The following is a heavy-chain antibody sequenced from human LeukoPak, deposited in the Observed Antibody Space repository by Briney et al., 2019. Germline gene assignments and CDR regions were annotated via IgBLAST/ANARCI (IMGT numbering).Heavy chain of an antibody. D-gene: IGHD6-6*01. CDR1: GFTFSSYA. V-gene: IGHV3-23*01. CDR2: ISGSGDST. J-gene: IGHJ4*02. Sequence: GGSLRLSCAASGFTFSSYAMNWVRQAPGKGLEWVSTISGSGDSTYYADSVKGRFIISSDNSKNTLYLQMNSLRAEDTAVYYCARDLESSTSSAFDYWGQGTLVTVSS. CDR3: ARDLESSTSSAFDY.